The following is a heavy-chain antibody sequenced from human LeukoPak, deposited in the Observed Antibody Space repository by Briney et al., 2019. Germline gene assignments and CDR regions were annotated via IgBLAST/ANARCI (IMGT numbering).Heavy chain of an antibody. Sequence: SVKVSCKASGGTFSSYAISWVRQAPGQGLEWMGGIIPIFGTANYAQKFQGRVTITADESTSTAYMELSSLRSEDTAVYYCAREGILYPSGGLDAFDIWGQGTMVTVSS. CDR2: IIPIFGTA. V-gene: IGHV1-69*13. CDR3: AREGILYPSGGLDAFDI. J-gene: IGHJ3*02. CDR1: GGTFSSYA. D-gene: IGHD2-8*01.